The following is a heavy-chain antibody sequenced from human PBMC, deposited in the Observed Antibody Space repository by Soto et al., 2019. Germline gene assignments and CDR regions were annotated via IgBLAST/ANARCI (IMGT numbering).Heavy chain of an antibody. D-gene: IGHD3-16*02. CDR2: IIPIFGTA. CDR1: GGTFSSYA. J-gene: IGHJ6*02. V-gene: IGHV1-69*13. CDR3: AGESRALRLGELSLSMGVYGMDV. Sequence: SVKVSCKASGGTFSSYAISWVRQAPGQGLEWMGGIIPIFGTANYAQKFQGRVTITADESTSTAYMELSSLRSEDTAVYYCAGESRALRLGELSLSMGVYGMDVWGQGTTVTVSS.